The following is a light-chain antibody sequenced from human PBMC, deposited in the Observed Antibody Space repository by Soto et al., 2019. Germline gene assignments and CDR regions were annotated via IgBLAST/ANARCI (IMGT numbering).Light chain of an antibody. CDR3: QSYASSPSAIFV. Sequence: QSVLTQPPSVSGAPGQRVTISCTGSSSNIGAGYDVHWYQQLPGTAPKLLIYANDNRPSGVPDRFSGSKSGTSASLAITGIRAEDEADYYCQSYASSPSAIFVFGTGTKLTVL. J-gene: IGLJ1*01. CDR2: AND. V-gene: IGLV1-40*01. CDR1: SSNIGAGYD.